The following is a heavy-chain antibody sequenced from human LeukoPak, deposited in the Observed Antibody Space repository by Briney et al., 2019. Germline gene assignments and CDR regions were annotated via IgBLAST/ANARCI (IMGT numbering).Heavy chain of an antibody. CDR1: GYTFTTYG. D-gene: IGHD5/OR15-5a*01. CDR3: ARGKASQSTNYFDY. Sequence: ASVKVSCKASGYTFTTYGINWVRQAPGQGLEWMGWISAYNGNTNYAQKLQGRVTMTPDTSTSTAYMELRSLRSDDTAVYYCARGKASQSTNYFDYWGQGTLVTVSS. V-gene: IGHV1-18*01. J-gene: IGHJ4*02. CDR2: ISAYNGNT.